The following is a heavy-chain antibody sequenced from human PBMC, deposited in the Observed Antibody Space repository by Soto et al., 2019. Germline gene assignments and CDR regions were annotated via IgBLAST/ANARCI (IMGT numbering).Heavy chain of an antibody. Sequence: ASVKVSCKAAGYPFSNYAINWVRQATGQGPEWMGWMNPNSGDPGYVQKFQGRVTMTRDTSIGTAYMELYSLTSEDTAMYYCARSNFGSGVNFDDWG. CDR2: MNPNSGDP. V-gene: IGHV1-8*01. CDR3: ARSNFGSGVNFDD. CDR1: GYPFSNYA. J-gene: IGHJ4*01. D-gene: IGHD3-16*01.